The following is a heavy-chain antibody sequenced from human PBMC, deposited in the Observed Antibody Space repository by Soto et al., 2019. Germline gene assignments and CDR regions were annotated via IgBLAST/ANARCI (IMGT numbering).Heavy chain of an antibody. D-gene: IGHD3-3*01. CDR1: GGSFSGYY. CDR2: INHSGNT. V-gene: IGHV4-34*01. J-gene: IGHJ5*02. Sequence: SETLSLTCAVYGGSFSGYYWSWIRQPPGKGLEWIGEINHSGNTNYNPSLKSRVTISVDASKNQFSLKLSSVTAADTAVYYCAREELRFLEWLKRKNWFDPWGQGTLVTVSS. CDR3: AREELRFLEWLKRKNWFDP.